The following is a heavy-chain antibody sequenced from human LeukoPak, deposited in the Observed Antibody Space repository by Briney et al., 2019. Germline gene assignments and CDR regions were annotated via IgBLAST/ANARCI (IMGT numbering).Heavy chain of an antibody. CDR3: ATGGFGELLNYFDF. D-gene: IGHD3-10*01. CDR1: RVTFRNYA. CDR2: ISGSGSRT. V-gene: IGHV3-23*01. Sequence: SGGSLRLSCAASRVTFRNYAMSWVRQTPGKGLEWVSAISGSGSRTYYADSVRGRFTISRDKSKNTLYLQMHSLRADDTAIYYCATGGFGELLNYFDFWGQGTLVTVSS. J-gene: IGHJ4*02.